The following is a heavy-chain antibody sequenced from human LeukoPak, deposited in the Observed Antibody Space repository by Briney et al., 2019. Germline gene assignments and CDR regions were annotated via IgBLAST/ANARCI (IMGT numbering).Heavy chain of an antibody. J-gene: IGHJ4*02. CDR2: IWYDGSNK. Sequence: GRSLRLSCAASGFTFSSYGMHWVRQAPGKGLEWVAVIWYDGSNKYYADSVKGRFTISRDNSKNTLYLQMNSLRAEDTAVYYCARASYDSSGYYSYYFDYWGQGTLVTVSS. V-gene: IGHV3-33*01. CDR1: GFTFSSYG. CDR3: ARASYDSSGYYSYYFDY. D-gene: IGHD3-22*01.